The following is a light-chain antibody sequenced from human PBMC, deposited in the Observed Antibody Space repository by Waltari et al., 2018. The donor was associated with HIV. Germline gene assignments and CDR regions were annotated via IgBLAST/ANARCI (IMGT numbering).Light chain of an antibody. CDR2: KDS. CDR3: QSADTSCTHVV. V-gene: IGLV3-25*03. CDR1: ALPKQY. J-gene: IGLJ2*01. Sequence: SYELTQPPSVSVSPGQTARITCSGDALPKQYAYWYKQKQGQAPVLVIYKDSASPSGIPERFPGSSSGTTVTLTISGVQAEDEADYYCQSADTSCTHVVFGGGTKLTVL.